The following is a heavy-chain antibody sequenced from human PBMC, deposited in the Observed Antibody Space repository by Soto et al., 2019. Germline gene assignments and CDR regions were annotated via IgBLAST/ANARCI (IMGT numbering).Heavy chain of an antibody. CDR1: GFSLSSPAVG. Sequence: QITLKESGPPLVKPTQTLTLTCTFSGFSLSSPAVGVNWIRQPPGKALEWLALIFWDDDKQYSPSLRSRLTITKDTSKNQVLLTMTNVDPVDTATYYCAHGSGWLSDYWGQGTLVTVSS. V-gene: IGHV2-5*02. J-gene: IGHJ4*02. D-gene: IGHD6-19*01. CDR2: IFWDDDK. CDR3: AHGSGWLSDY.